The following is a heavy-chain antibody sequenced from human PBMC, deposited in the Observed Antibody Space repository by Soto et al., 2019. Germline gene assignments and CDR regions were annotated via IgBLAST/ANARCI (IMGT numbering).Heavy chain of an antibody. CDR3: ARNLPRGKGSRYCSSTSCYRLTYFDY. CDR1: GGSFSGYY. J-gene: IGHJ4*02. CDR2: INHSGST. Sequence: SETLSLTCAVYGGSFSGYYWSWIRQPPGKGLEWIGEINHSGSTNYNPSLKSRVTISVDTSKNQFSLKLSSVTAADTAVYYCARNLPRGKGSRYCSSTSCYRLTYFDYWGQGTLVTVSS. V-gene: IGHV4-34*01. D-gene: IGHD2-2*01.